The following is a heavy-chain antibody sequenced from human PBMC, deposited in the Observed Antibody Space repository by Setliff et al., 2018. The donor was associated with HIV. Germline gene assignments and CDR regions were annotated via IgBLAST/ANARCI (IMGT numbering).Heavy chain of an antibody. CDR3: ARENGDCSGGACYFMLDS. D-gene: IGHD2-15*01. CDR2: VHYSGTT. J-gene: IGHJ4*02. CDR1: GYSISSGYY. V-gene: IGHV4-61*01. Sequence: SETLSLTCAVSGYSISSGYYWSWIRQPPGQGLEWIGYVHYSGTTNYNPSLKSRVTISVDASNNQFSLELRSMTAADTAVYYCARENGDCSGGACYFMLDSWGQGTRVTVSS.